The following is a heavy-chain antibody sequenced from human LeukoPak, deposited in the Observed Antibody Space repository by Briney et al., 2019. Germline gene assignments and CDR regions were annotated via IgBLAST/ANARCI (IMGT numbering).Heavy chain of an antibody. Sequence: SETLSLTCAVSGDSISSGNWWSWVRQPPGKGLEWIGEINHSGSTNYNPSLKSRVTISVDTSKNQFSLKLSSVTAADTAVYYCARGHRYSYGHPVMYWGQGTLVTVSS. V-gene: IGHV4-4*02. CDR3: ARGHRYSYGHPVMY. D-gene: IGHD5-18*01. J-gene: IGHJ4*02. CDR1: GDSISSGNW. CDR2: INHSGST.